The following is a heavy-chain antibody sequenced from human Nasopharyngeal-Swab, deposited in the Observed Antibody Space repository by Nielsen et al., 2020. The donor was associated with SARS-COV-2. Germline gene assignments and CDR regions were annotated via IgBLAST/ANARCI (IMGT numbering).Heavy chain of an antibody. J-gene: IGHJ6*03. D-gene: IGHD5-18*01. V-gene: IGHV5-51*01. CDR3: ARLVRGYSFYYMDV. CDR1: GYSFTSYW. Sequence: GGSLRLSCKGSGYSFTSYWIGWVRQMPGKGLEWMGIIYPGDSDTRYSPSFQGQVTISADKSINTAYLQWSSLRASDTATYYCARLVRGYSFYYMDVWGKGTTVTVSS. CDR2: IYPGDSDT.